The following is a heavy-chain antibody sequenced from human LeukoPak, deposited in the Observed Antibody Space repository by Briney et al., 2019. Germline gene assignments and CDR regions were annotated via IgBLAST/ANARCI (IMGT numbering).Heavy chain of an antibody. D-gene: IGHD3-16*01. CDR2: IKEDGGEK. CDR3: TRALGHSVLAFDV. Sequence: GGSLRLSCAASGFIFNNYWMNWVRQAPGKGLEGVTSIKEDGGEKLYVESLAGRLTIARDKAKESLHLQMRTLRVEDPAVYYCTRALGHSVLAFDVWGQGTVVIVS. V-gene: IGHV3-7*03. J-gene: IGHJ3*01. CDR1: GFIFNNYW.